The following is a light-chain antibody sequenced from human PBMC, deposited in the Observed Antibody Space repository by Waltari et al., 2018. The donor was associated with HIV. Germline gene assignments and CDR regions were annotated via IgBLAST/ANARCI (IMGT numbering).Light chain of an antibody. CDR1: SPNIGNNY. J-gene: IGLJ3*02. Sequence: QAVLTQPPSVSAAPGQKVTISCSGSSPNIGNNYVPWYQQFPGKAPKVLIYDNNKRPPGVPDRFSGSRSGTSATLGVAGLQTGDEADYYCGTWDTSLSAGVFGGGTKLTVL. CDR3: GTWDTSLSAGV. CDR2: DNN. V-gene: IGLV1-51*01.